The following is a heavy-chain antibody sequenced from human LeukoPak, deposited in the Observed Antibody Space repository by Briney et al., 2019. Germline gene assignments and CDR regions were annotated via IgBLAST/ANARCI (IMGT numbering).Heavy chain of an antibody. D-gene: IGHD2-2*01. V-gene: IGHV1-69*13. CDR2: IIPIFGTA. J-gene: IGHJ4*02. CDR1: GGTFSSYA. Sequence: ASVKVSCKASGGTFSSYATSWVRQAPGQGLEWMGGIIPIFGTANYAQKFQGRVTITADESTSTAYMELSSLRSEDTAVYYCARVGCSSTSCYGEFDYWGQGTLVTVSS. CDR3: ARVGCSSTSCYGEFDY.